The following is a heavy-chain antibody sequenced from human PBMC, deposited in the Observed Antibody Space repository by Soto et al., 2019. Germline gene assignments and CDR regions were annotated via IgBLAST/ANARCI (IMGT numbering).Heavy chain of an antibody. V-gene: IGHV3-23*01. CDR3: ARSGYYYPLDFDH. CDR1: GFTFSSSA. CDR2: ISGSGGST. Sequence: LRLSCAASGFTFSSSAMSWVRQAPGKGLEWVSAISGSGGSTYYADTVKGRFTVSRDNSKNTLYLQMNSLRAEDTAVYYCARSGYYYPLDFDHWGQGNLVTVSS. D-gene: IGHD3-22*01. J-gene: IGHJ4*02.